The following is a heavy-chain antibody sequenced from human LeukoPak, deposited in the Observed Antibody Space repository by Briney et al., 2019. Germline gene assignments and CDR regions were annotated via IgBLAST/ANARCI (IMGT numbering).Heavy chain of an antibody. D-gene: IGHD3-22*01. CDR1: GFTFSSYG. CDR2: IWYDGSNK. J-gene: IGHJ5*02. Sequence: PGRSLRLSCAASGFTFSSYGMHWVRQAPGKGLEWVAVIWYDGSNKYYADSVKGRFTISRDNSKNTLYLQMNSLRTEDTAVYYCARDSDSYYYVSNWFDPWGQGTLVTVSS. V-gene: IGHV3-33*01. CDR3: ARDSDSYYYVSNWFDP.